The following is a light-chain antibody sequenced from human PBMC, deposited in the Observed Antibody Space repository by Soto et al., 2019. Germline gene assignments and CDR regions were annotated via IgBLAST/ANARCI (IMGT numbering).Light chain of an antibody. CDR2: EVT. CDR3: TSYLGNGTWV. V-gene: IGLV2-8*01. Sequence: QSVLTQPPSASGSPGQSVTISCTGTSSDVGAYKYVSWYPQYPGKAPKLMIYEVTKRPSGVSDRFSGSKSGNTASLTVSGLQAEDEADYYCTSYLGNGTWVFGGGTKLTVL. CDR1: SSDVGAYKY. J-gene: IGLJ3*02.